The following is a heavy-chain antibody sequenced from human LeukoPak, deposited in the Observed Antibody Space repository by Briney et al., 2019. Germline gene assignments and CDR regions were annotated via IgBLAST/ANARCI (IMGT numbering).Heavy chain of an antibody. CDR3: VRERYNWKGGFDY. D-gene: IGHD1-1*01. CDR2: IWYDGSNK. J-gene: IGHJ4*02. CDR1: GFTFSSYG. V-gene: IGHV3-33*01. Sequence: PGRSLRLSCAASGFTFSSYGMHWVRQAPGKGLEWVAVIWYDGSNKYYADSVKGRFTISRDNSKNMLYLQMNSLRVEDTAVYYCVRERYNWKGGFDYWGQGTLVTVSS.